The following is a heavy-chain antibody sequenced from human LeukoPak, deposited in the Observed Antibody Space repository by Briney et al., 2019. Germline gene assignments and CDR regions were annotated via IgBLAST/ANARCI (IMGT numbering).Heavy chain of an antibody. J-gene: IGHJ4*02. CDR3: ARRLPSVETFDY. V-gene: IGHV5-51*01. D-gene: IGHD5-24*01. CDR1: GYSFSDYW. CDR2: IYPGDSDT. Sequence: GESLKISCKASGYSFSDYWIGWVRQMPGKGLEWMGIIYPGDSDTRYNPSFQGQVTISADKSISAAYLQWSNLKASDTAMYYCARRLPSVETFDYWGQGTLVTVSS.